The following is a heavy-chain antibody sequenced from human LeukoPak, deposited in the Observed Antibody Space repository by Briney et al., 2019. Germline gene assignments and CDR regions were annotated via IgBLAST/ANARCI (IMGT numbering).Heavy chain of an antibody. CDR2: INPNSGGT. J-gene: IGHJ4*02. D-gene: IGHD6-19*01. V-gene: IGHV1-2*02. CDR3: ARARKFYSSAWYGDFDY. Sequence: ASVKVSCKASGYTFTSYGISWVRQAPGQGLEWMGWINPNSGGTNYAQKFQGRVTMTRDTSISTAYMELSRLRSDDTAVYYCARARKFYSSAWYGDFDYWGQGTLVTVSS. CDR1: GYTFTSYG.